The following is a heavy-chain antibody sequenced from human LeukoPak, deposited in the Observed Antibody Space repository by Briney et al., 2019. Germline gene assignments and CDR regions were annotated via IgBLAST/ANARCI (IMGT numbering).Heavy chain of an antibody. CDR2: IYTSGST. V-gene: IGHV4-4*09. CDR3: ARHIAARPPNYYYYYYMDV. Sequence: SETLPLTCTVSGGSISSYYWSWIRQPPGKGLEWIGYIYTSGSTNYNPSLKSRVTISVDTSKNQFSLKLSSVTAADTAVYYCARHIAARPPNYYYYYYMDVWGKGTTVTVSS. J-gene: IGHJ6*03. D-gene: IGHD6-6*01. CDR1: GGSISSYY.